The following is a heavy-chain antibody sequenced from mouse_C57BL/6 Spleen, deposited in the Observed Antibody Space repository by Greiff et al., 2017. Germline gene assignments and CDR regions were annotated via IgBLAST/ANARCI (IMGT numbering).Heavy chain of an antibody. Sequence: EVQLQQSGAELVRPGASVKLSCTASGFNIKDDYMHWVKQRPEQGLEWIGWIDPENGDTEYASKFQGKATITADTSSNTAYLQLSSRTSEDTAVYYCMFCDYNRFAYWGQGTLVTVAA. CDR2: IDPENGDT. CDR3: MFCDYNRFAY. D-gene: IGHD2-4*01. V-gene: IGHV14-4*01. CDR1: GFNIKDDY. J-gene: IGHJ3*01.